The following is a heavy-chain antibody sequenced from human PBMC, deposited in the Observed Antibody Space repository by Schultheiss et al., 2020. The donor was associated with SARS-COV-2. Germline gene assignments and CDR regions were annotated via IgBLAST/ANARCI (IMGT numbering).Heavy chain of an antibody. CDR2: IWYDGSNK. CDR1: GFTFSSYS. V-gene: IGHV3-33*08. CDR3: ARVHWNRYYYYYGMDV. D-gene: IGHD1-1*01. J-gene: IGHJ6*02. Sequence: GGSLRLSCAASGFTFSSYSMNWVRQAPGKGLEWVAVIWYDGSNKYYADSVKGRFTISRDNSKNTLYLQMNSLRAEDTAVYYCARVHWNRYYYYYGMDVWGQGTTVTVSS.